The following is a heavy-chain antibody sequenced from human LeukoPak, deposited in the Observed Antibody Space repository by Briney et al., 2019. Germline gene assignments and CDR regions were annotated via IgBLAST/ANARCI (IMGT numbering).Heavy chain of an antibody. Sequence: GASVKVSCKASGYTFTGYHIHWVRQAPGQGLEWMGRINPNSGDTNYAQKFQGRVTMTRDTSIGTAYMELSRLRSDDTAVYYCARDYCSSTSCFFDYWGQGTLVTVPS. V-gene: IGHV1-2*06. CDR1: GYTFTGYH. CDR2: INPNSGDT. J-gene: IGHJ4*02. D-gene: IGHD2-2*01. CDR3: ARDYCSSTSCFFDY.